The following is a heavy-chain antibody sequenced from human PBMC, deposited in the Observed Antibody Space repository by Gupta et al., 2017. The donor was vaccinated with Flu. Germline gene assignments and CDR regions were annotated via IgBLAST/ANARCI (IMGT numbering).Heavy chain of an antibody. J-gene: IGHJ4*02. CDR2: ISPRGDST. V-gene: IGHV1-46*01. CDR1: GYAFTNHY. D-gene: IGHD3-10*01. Sequence: APVVQSGAEVKKPGASVTVSCEPSGYAFTNHYRHWVRQAPGQGLGWMGVISPRGDSTRYAQRVQGRVTVTRDTSTSTVYMDLNSLGSEDSAGYNCVTELASTWRLGYWGQGIMVTVSS. CDR3: VTELASTWRLGY.